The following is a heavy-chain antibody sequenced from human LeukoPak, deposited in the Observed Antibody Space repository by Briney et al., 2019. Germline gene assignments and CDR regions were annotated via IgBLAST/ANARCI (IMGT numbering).Heavy chain of an antibody. CDR3: AREPGGSSSWYYFDY. CDR1: GGSISSYY. J-gene: IGHJ4*02. V-gene: IGHV4-59*01. D-gene: IGHD6-13*01. CDR2: IYYTGST. Sequence: SETLSLTCTVSGGSISSYYWSWIRQPPGKGLEWIGYIYYTGSTNYNPSLKSRVTMSVDTSKNQFSLKLSSVTAADTAVYYCAREPGGSSSWYYFDYWGQGTLVIVSS.